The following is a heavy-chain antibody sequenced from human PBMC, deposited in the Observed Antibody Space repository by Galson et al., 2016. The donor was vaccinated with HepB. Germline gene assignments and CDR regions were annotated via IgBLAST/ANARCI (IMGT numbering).Heavy chain of an antibody. CDR3: AREGLADGSYFDY. J-gene: IGHJ4*02. D-gene: IGHD5-24*01. CDR1: GFTFSIFA. Sequence: SLRLSCAASGFTFSIFAMNWVRQAPGKGLEWVANIKEDGTEKCYADSVKGRFTISRNNARNSLYLQMNSLRAEDTGIYYCAREGLADGSYFDYWGRGTLVTVS. V-gene: IGHV3-7*01. CDR2: IKEDGTEK.